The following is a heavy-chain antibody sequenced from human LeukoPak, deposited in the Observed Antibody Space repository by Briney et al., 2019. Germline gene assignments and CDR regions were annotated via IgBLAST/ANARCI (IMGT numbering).Heavy chain of an antibody. CDR2: ISWNSGSI. V-gene: IGHV3-9*03. D-gene: IGHD6-19*01. CDR3: AKDSSGWGYYFDY. J-gene: IGHJ4*02. CDR1: GFTFDDYA. Sequence: PGGSLRLSCAASGFTFDDYAMHWVRQAPGKGLEWVSGISWNSGSIGYADSVKGRFTISRDNAKNSLYLQMNSLRAEDMALYYCAKDSSGWGYYFDYWGQGTLVTVSS.